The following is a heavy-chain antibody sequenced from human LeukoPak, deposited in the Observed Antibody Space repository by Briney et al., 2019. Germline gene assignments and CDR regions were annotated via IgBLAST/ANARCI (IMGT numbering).Heavy chain of an antibody. CDR3: AKDHLAGYSYGGYYFDY. J-gene: IGHJ4*02. CDR2: ISYDGSNK. D-gene: IGHD5-18*01. Sequence: GGSLRLSCAASGFTFSNYGMHWVRQAPGKGLEWVAVISYDGSNKNHVDSVKGRFTISRDNSKNTLYLQMSSLRGEDTAVHYCAKDHLAGYSYGGYYFDYWGQGTLVTVSS. CDR1: GFTFSNYG. V-gene: IGHV3-30*18.